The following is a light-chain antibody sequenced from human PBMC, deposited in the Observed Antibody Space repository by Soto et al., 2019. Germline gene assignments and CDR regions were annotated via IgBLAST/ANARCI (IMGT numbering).Light chain of an antibody. J-gene: IGKJ2*01. Sequence: ELLLTQSPATLSLSPGQRATLSCRASQSLGDYLAWYQQKPGQAPRLLIYDASNRATGIPARFSGGGSGTDFPLTISSLEPEDFAVYYCQHRGTFGQGTKLEIK. CDR1: QSLGDY. CDR2: DAS. CDR3: QHRGT. V-gene: IGKV3-11*01.